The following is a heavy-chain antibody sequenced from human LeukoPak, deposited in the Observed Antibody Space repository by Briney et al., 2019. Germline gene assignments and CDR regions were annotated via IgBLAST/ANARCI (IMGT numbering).Heavy chain of an antibody. CDR3: ARVTLVRGVSNCFDP. J-gene: IGHJ5*02. CDR2: IYHSGST. Sequence: SETLSLTCAVSGYSISSGYYWGWIRRPPGKGLEGIGNIYHSGSTDYNPTLKSRLTISVDTSRNQFSLKLNSVTAADTAIYYCARVTLVRGVSNCFDPWGQGTLVTVSS. V-gene: IGHV4-38-2*01. CDR1: GYSISSGYY. D-gene: IGHD3-10*01.